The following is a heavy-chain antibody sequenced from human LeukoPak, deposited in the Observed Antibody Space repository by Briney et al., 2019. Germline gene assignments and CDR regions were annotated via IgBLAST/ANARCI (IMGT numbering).Heavy chain of an antibody. CDR1: GYTFTDYY. D-gene: IGHD4-11*01. Sequence: GASVKVSCKASGYTFTDYYMNWVRQAPGQGLGWMGWINPNSGGTNYAQKFQGRVTMTRDTSISTAYMELSRLRSDDTAVCYCARDPHYSNYRIFYYYYGMDVWGQGTTVTVSS. CDR2: INPNSGGT. CDR3: ARDPHYSNYRIFYYYYGMDV. J-gene: IGHJ6*02. V-gene: IGHV1-2*02.